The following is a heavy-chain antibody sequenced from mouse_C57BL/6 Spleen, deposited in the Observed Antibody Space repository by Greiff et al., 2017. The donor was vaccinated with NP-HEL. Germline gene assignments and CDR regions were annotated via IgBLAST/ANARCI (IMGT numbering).Heavy chain of an antibody. CDR2: ISSGGSYT. V-gene: IGHV5-6*02. Sequence: DVKLVESGGDLVKPGGSLKLSCAASGFTFSSYGMSWVRQTPDKRLEWVATISSGGSYTYYPDSVKGRFTISRDNAKNTLYLQMSSLKSEDTAMYYCARHGGGTFFAYWGQGTLVTVSA. D-gene: IGHD4-1*01. CDR3: ARHGGGTFFAY. J-gene: IGHJ3*01. CDR1: GFTFSSYG.